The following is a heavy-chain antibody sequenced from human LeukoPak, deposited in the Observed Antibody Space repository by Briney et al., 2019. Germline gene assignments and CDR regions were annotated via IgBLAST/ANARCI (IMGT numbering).Heavy chain of an antibody. Sequence: PGGSLRLSCAASGSTFSSYGMHWVRQAPGKGLEWVALIWHDGTNKYYADSVKGRFTISRDNSKNTLYLQMNSLRAEDTAVYSCARDRRAYYYDNSGYLDSWGQGTLVTVSS. V-gene: IGHV3-33*01. CDR3: ARDRRAYYYDNSGYLDS. D-gene: IGHD3-22*01. CDR1: GSTFSSYG. CDR2: IWHDGTNK. J-gene: IGHJ4*02.